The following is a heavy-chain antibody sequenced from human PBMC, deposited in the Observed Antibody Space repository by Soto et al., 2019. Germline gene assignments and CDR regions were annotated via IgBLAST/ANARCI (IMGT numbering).Heavy chain of an antibody. CDR2: IIPIFGTA. CDR3: ARDSGDSSSWSHSGAFDI. Sequence: SVKVSCKASGGTFSSYAISWVRQAPGQGLEWMGGIIPIFGTANYAQKFQGRVTITADESTSTAYMELSSLRSEDTAVYYCARDSGDSSSWSHSGAFDIWGQGTMVTVSS. J-gene: IGHJ3*02. D-gene: IGHD6-13*01. CDR1: GGTFSSYA. V-gene: IGHV1-69*13.